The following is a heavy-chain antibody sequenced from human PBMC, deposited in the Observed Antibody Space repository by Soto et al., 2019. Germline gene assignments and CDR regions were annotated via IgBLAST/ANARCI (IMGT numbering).Heavy chain of an antibody. CDR1: GYTFTGYY. D-gene: IGHD6-19*01. CDR3: ARREQWLENFDF. CDR2: INPNSGDS. J-gene: IGHJ4*02. V-gene: IGHV1-2*02. Sequence: ASVKVSCKTSGYTFTGYYIHWTRQAPGQGLEWMGWINPNSGDSDYSQEFQGRVTMTSDTSITTAYMQLTRLRSDDTAVYYCARREQWLENFDFWGQGTLVTSPQ.